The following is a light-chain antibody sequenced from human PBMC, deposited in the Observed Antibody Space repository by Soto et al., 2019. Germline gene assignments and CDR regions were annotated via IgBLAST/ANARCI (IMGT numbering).Light chain of an antibody. J-gene: IGKJ4*01. CDR3: QQVDSYPST. CDR2: AAS. Sequence: DIQMTQSPSSLSVSVGDRVTITCRASQSISSYLNWYQQKPGKAPNLLIYAASSMQSGAPSRFSGSGSGTDFTLTISSLQPEDFATYYCQQVDSYPSTFGGGTKVDIK. V-gene: IGKV1-39*01. CDR1: QSISSY.